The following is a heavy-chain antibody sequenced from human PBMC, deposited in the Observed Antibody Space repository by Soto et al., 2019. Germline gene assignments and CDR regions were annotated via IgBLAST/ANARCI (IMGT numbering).Heavy chain of an antibody. J-gene: IGHJ4*02. D-gene: IGHD3-10*01. CDR2: IYYSGST. CDR3: ARHLGGASGSYGSDY. CDR1: GGSISSSSYY. Sequence: SETLSLTCTVSGGSISSSSYYWGWIRQPPGKGLEWIGSIYYSGSTYYNPSLKSRVTISVDTSKNQFSLKLSSVTAADTAVYYCARHLGGASGSYGSDYWGQGTLVTVSS. V-gene: IGHV4-39*01.